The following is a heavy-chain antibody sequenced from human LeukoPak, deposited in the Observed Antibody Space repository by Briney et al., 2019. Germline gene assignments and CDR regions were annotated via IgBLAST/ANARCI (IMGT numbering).Heavy chain of an antibody. Sequence: GGSLRLSCTTSGFTSGDYAMSWFRQAPGKGLEWVGFIRSKTYGGTADYAASLKGRFTISRDDSKSIAYLQMNSLKTEDTAVYYCTRDRYQYYYYGLDVWGQGTTVTVSS. CDR3: TRDRYQYYYYGLDV. J-gene: IGHJ6*02. V-gene: IGHV3-49*03. CDR2: IRSKTYGGTA. CDR1: GFTSGDYA. D-gene: IGHD2-2*01.